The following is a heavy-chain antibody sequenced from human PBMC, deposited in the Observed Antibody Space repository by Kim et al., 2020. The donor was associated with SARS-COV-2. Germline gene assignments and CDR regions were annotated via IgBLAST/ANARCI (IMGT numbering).Heavy chain of an antibody. CDR2: IYYSGST. Sequence: SETLSLTCTVSGGSISSGGYYWSWIRQHPGKGLEWIGYIYYSGSTYYNPSLKSRVTISVDTSKNQFSLKLSSVTAADTAVYYCARDYYGSGREAWFDPWGQGTLVTVSS. CDR1: GGSISSGGYY. V-gene: IGHV4-31*03. J-gene: IGHJ5*02. D-gene: IGHD3-10*01. CDR3: ARDYYGSGREAWFDP.